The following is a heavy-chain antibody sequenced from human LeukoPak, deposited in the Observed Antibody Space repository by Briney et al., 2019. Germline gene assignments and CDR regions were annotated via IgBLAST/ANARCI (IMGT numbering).Heavy chain of an antibody. CDR1: GFTFSDYY. J-gene: IGHJ3*02. CDR3: ARERITMIVVVTGGDAFDI. V-gene: IGHV3-11*01. Sequence: GGSLRLSCAASGFTFSDYYMSWIRQAPGKGLEWVSYISSSGSTIYYADSVKGRFTISRDNAKNSLYLQMNSLRAEDTAVYYCARERITMIVVVTGGDAFDIWGQGTMVTVSS. D-gene: IGHD3-22*01. CDR2: ISSSGSTI.